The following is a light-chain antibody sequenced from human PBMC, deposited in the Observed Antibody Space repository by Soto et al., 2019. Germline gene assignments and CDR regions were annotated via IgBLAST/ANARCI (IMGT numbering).Light chain of an antibody. CDR3: SSYGGFNNVL. Sequence: QSALTQPPSASGSPGQSVTISCTGTSSDVGKYNYVSWYQQHPGKAPKLMIYEVTKRPSGVPDRFSGSKSGNTASLTVSGSQTEDEADYYCSSYGGFNNVLFGGETKLTVL. V-gene: IGLV2-8*01. CDR1: SSDVGKYNY. CDR2: EVT. J-gene: IGLJ2*01.